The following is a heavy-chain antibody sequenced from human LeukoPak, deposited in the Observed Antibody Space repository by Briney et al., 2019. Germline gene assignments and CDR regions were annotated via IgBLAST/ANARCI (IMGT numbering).Heavy chain of an antibody. V-gene: IGHV3-11*01. J-gene: IGHJ6*01. CDR2: ISGSGTDT. CDR1: GFSFNNYA. Sequence: GGSLRLSCSASGFSFNNYAMSWIRQAPGKGLEWVAFISGSGTDTFYADSVKGRFFISKDNTRDSLSLQMNSLSAEDTAMYYCATLHFYAMGVWGQGTTVTVSS. CDR3: ATLHFYAMGV.